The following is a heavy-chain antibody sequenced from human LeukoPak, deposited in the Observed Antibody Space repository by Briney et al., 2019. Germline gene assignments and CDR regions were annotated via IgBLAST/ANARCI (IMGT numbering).Heavy chain of an antibody. Sequence: ASVKVSCKASGYTFTSYDINWVRQATGQGLEWMGWMNPNSGNTGYAQKFQGRVTMTRNTSISTAYMELSSLRSEDTAVYYCARLHTAMHISLKHFDYWGQGTLVTVSS. V-gene: IGHV1-8*01. CDR2: MNPNSGNT. J-gene: IGHJ4*02. CDR1: GYTFTSYD. CDR3: ARLHTAMHISLKHFDY. D-gene: IGHD5-18*01.